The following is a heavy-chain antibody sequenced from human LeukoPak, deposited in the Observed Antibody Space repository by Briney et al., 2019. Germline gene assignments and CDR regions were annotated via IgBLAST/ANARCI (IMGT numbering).Heavy chain of an antibody. V-gene: IGHV3-7*01. D-gene: IGHD6-19*01. Sequence: GGSPRLSCAASGFTFSKYWMSWVRQAPGKGLEWVANIKTDGSEKYYVDSVRGRFTISRDNAKNSLYLQMSSLRAEDTAVYYCARLGGWYGPDYWGQGTLVTVSS. CDR1: GFTFSKYW. J-gene: IGHJ4*02. CDR3: ARLGGWYGPDY. CDR2: IKTDGSEK.